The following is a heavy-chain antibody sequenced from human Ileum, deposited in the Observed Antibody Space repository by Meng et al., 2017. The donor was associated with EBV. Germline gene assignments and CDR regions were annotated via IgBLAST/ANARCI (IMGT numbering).Heavy chain of an antibody. J-gene: IGHJ4*02. V-gene: IGHV3-74*01. CDR2: INSDGSAT. Sequence: EWQLVGAGGGFIRPGGSLRLSCAASGFNFSSYWMHWVRQAPGKGLVWVSHINSDGSATTYADSVKGRFTISRDNAKNTVYLQMNSLRAEDTAVYYCARGDGSHFFWGQGTLVTVSS. CDR1: GFNFSSYW. D-gene: IGHD5-24*01. CDR3: ARGDGSHFF.